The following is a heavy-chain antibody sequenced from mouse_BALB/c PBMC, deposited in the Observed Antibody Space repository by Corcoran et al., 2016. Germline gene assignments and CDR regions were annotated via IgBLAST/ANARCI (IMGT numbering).Heavy chain of an antibody. J-gene: IGHJ3*01. CDR3: ARVPDGFAY. Sequence: DVQLQESGPGLVKPSQSLSLTCSVTGYSITSGYSWNWIRQFPGNKLEWMGYISYDGSNNYNPSLKNRISITRDTSKNQFFLKLNSVTTEDTATYYCARVPDGFAYWGQGTLVTVSA. V-gene: IGHV3-6*02. CDR1: GYSITSGYS. CDR2: ISYDGSN. D-gene: IGHD2-3*01.